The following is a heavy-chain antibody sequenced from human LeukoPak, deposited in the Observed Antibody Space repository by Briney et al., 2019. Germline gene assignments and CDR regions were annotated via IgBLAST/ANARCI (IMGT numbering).Heavy chain of an antibody. CDR2: ISWSSGHM. J-gene: IGHJ2*01. D-gene: IGHD2-15*01. CDR3: VRSVVVVAATPTHFDL. V-gene: IGHV3-9*01. CDR1: GLTFTNYE. Sequence: GGSLRLSCAASGLTFTNYEMYWVRQGPGKGLEWVAGISWSSGHMEYAESVKGRFTISRDNARNALYLQMDGLRRDDTALYYCVRSVVVVAATPTHFDLWGRGTQVIVSS.